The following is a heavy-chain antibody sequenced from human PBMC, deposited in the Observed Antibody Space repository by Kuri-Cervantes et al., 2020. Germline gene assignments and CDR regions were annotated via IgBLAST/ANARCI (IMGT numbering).Heavy chain of an antibody. Sequence: ASVKVSCKASGYTFTSYDINWVRQATGQGLEWMGWMNPNSGNTGYAQKFQGRVTMTRNTSISTAYMELSSLRSEDTAVYYCARVLRGGSGKYYYYYYMDVWGKGTTVTVSS. CDR3: ARVLRGGSGKYYYYYYMDV. V-gene: IGHV1-8*02. CDR1: GYTFTSYD. D-gene: IGHD3-10*01. J-gene: IGHJ6*03. CDR2: MNPNSGNT.